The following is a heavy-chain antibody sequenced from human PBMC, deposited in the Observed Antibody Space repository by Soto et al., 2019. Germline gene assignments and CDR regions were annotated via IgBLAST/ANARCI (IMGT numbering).Heavy chain of an antibody. D-gene: IGHD3-10*01. CDR2: ISGGGSTT. J-gene: IGHJ4*02. Sequence: DVQLVESGGGLVQPGGSLRLSCAASGLTFSNYWMHWVRQAPGKGLVWVSRISGGGSTTTYADSVKGRFTISRDNAKNTVYLQMDSLGAEDTAVYYCAGGGYSGAGIDYLTDHWGQGTLVTVSS. CDR1: GLTFSNYW. V-gene: IGHV3-74*01. CDR3: AGGGYSGAGIDYLTDH.